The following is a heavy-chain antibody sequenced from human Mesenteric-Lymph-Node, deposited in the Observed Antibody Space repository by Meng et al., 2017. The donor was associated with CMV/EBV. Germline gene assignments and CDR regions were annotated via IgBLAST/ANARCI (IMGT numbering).Heavy chain of an antibody. CDR1: GYTFDNYY. CDR2: INPNSGGT. J-gene: IGHJ5*02. D-gene: IGHD2-2*01. V-gene: IGHV1-2*02. Sequence: ASVKVSCKASGYTFDNYYIHWVRQAPGQGLEWMGWINPNSGGTNYAQKFQGRVTMTRDTSISTAYMELSRLRSDDTAVYYCARGYCSSTSCYDWFDPWGQGTLVTVSS. CDR3: ARGYCSSTSCYDWFDP.